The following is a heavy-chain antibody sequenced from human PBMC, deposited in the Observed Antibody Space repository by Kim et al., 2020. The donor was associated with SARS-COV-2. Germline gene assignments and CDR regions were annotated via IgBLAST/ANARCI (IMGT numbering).Heavy chain of an antibody. V-gene: IGHV4-31*03. D-gene: IGHD3-10*01. CDR2: IYYSGST. Sequence: SETLSLTCTVSGGSISSGGYYWSWIRQHPGKGLEWIGYIYYSGSTYYNPSIKSRVTISVDTSKNQFSLKLSSVTAADTAVYYCARDRRSGSAYYYFDYWGQGTLVTVSS. J-gene: IGHJ4*02. CDR1: GGSISSGGYY. CDR3: ARDRRSGSAYYYFDY.